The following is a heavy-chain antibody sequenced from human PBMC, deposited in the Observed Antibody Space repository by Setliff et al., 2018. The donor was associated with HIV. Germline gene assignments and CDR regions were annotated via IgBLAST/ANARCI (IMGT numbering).Heavy chain of an antibody. V-gene: IGHV4-34*01. J-gene: IGHJ3*02. Sequence: SETLSLTCAVXGGSFSGYYWSWXRQPPGKGLEWIGEINHRGSTDYMPSLKGRVTISVDXSKNXFSLNLTSVTAADTAVYYCARSKTFYDFWGGYYTHGAFKIWGLGT. CDR3: ARSKTFYDFWGGYYTHGAFKI. CDR2: INHRGST. D-gene: IGHD3-3*01. CDR1: GGSFSGYY.